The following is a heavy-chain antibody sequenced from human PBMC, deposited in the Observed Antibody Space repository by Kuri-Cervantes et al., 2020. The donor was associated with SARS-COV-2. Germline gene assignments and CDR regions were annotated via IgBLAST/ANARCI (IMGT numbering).Heavy chain of an antibody. CDR2: ISISSSYI. Sequence: GESLKIHCAASGFTFNSYSMKWVRQAPGKGLEWVSSISISSSYIYYADSVKGRLTISRDNAKNSLYLQMNSLRAEDTAVYYCARDSYYDSPGHWGQGTLVTVSS. V-gene: IGHV3-21*01. D-gene: IGHD3-22*01. CDR3: ARDSYYDSPGH. CDR1: GFTFNSYS. J-gene: IGHJ4*02.